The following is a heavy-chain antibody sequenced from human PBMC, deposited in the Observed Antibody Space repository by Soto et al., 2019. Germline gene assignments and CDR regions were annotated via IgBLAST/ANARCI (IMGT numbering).Heavy chain of an antibody. CDR1: GFTVSSNY. D-gene: IGHD4-17*01. J-gene: IGHJ6*02. Sequence: EVQLVESGGGLVQPGGSLRLSCAASGFTVSSNYMSWVRQAPGKGLEWVSVIYSGGSTYYADTVKGRFTISRDKSKNALERQMSSLRAEDTAVYYCAREGKVVGDYHYGMDVWGQGTTVTVSS. CDR3: AREGKVVGDYHYGMDV. CDR2: IYSGGST. V-gene: IGHV3-66*01.